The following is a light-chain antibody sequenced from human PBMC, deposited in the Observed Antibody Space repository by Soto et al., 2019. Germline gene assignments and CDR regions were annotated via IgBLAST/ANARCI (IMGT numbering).Light chain of an antibody. Sequence: DIQMTQSPSTLSASVGDRVTITCRASQSSSSWLAWYQQKPGKAPKLLIYKASSLESGVPSRFSGSGSGTEFTLTISSLQPDDFATYYCQQLHGYPITFGQGTRLEIK. CDR1: QSSSSW. J-gene: IGKJ5*01. CDR3: QQLHGYPIT. CDR2: KAS. V-gene: IGKV1-5*03.